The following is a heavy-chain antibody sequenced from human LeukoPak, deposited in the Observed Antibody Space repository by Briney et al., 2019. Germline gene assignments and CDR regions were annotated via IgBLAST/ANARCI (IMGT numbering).Heavy chain of an antibody. Sequence: SVKVSCKASGGTLSSYAISWVRQAPGQGLEWMGGIIPIFGTANYAQKFQGKATITADESTSTAYMELSSLRSEDTAVYYCAREGTAMVSFDYWGQGTLVTVSS. D-gene: IGHD5-18*01. CDR2: IIPIFGTA. J-gene: IGHJ4*02. V-gene: IGHV1-69*13. CDR1: GGTLSSYA. CDR3: AREGTAMVSFDY.